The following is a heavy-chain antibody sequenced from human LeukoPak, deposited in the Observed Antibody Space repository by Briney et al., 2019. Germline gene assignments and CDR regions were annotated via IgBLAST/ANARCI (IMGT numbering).Heavy chain of an antibody. D-gene: IGHD3-22*01. CDR2: INPSSGGT. CDR3: ARDAITMIVVVIGGGGYYFDY. Sequence: ASVKVSCKASGYTFTGYYMHWVRQAPGQGREWMGWINPSSGGTNYAQKFQGRVTMTRDTSISTAYMELSRLRSDDTAVYYCARDAITMIVVVIGGGGYYFDYWGQGTLVTVSS. CDR1: GYTFTGYY. V-gene: IGHV1-2*02. J-gene: IGHJ4*02.